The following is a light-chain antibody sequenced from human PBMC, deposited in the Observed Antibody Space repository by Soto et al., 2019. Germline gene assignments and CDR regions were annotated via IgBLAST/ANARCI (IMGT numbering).Light chain of an antibody. CDR2: AAS. CDR1: QSISSF. V-gene: IGKV1-39*01. CDR3: QQSYSTPPT. Sequence: DIQMTQSPSSLSASVGDRVTITCRASQSISSFLNWYQKKPGKAPKLLIYAASSLQSGGPSRFSGSGSGTDFTLTISSLQPEDFATYYCQQSYSTPPTFGQGTKVEIK. J-gene: IGKJ1*01.